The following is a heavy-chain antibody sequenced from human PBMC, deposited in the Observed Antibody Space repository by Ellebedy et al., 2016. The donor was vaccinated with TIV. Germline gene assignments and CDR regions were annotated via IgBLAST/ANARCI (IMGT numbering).Heavy chain of an antibody. CDR2: INPNTDAT. Sequence: AASVKVSCTTSGYTFTTYYIHWVRQAPGQGLDWMGIINPNTDATSYAQKFQGRVTITRDTSTSAVYMDLNSLRSEDTAVYFCARDQYPPRTTGTGFDYWGQGTLVTVSS. D-gene: IGHD1-1*01. CDR1: GYTFTTYY. CDR3: ARDQYPPRTTGTGFDY. V-gene: IGHV1-46*01. J-gene: IGHJ4*02.